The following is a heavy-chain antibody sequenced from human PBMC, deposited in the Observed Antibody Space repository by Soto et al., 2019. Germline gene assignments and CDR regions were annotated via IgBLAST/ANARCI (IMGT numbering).Heavy chain of an antibody. CDR3: ARDPSIVLVPAATYYYYYYGMDV. D-gene: IGHD2-2*01. J-gene: IGHJ6*02. CDR1: GFTFSSYW. Sequence: GGPLGLSCAASGFTFSSYWKSWVRQAPGKGLEWVANIKQDGGEKYYVDSVKGRFTISRDNAKNSLYLQMNSLRAEDTAVYYCARDPSIVLVPAATYYYYYYGMDVWGQGTTVTVSS. CDR2: IKQDGGEK. V-gene: IGHV3-7*01.